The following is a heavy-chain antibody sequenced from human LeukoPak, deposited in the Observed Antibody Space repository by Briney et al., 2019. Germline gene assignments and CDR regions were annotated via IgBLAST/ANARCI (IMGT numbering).Heavy chain of an antibody. D-gene: IGHD2-2*02. J-gene: IGHJ5*02. CDR3: ARNQLLYRWFDP. CDR1: GGSFSGYY. CDR2: INHSGST. V-gene: IGHV4-34*01. Sequence: SETLSLTCAVYGGSFSGYYWSWIRQPPGKGLEWIGEINHSGSTNYNPSLKSRVTISVDTPKNQFSLKLSSVTAADTAVYYCARNQLLYRWFDPWGQGTLVTVSS.